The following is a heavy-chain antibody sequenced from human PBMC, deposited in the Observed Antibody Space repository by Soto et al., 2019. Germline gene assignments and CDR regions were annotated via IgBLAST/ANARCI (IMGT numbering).Heavy chain of an antibody. CDR1: GVSVNLGTYY. D-gene: IGHD2-21*01. CDR2: IHYSGST. CDR3: TRGGDPYKTGH. Sequence: TLSLTCTVHGVSVNLGTYYWSWIRQPPGKGLEWIGFIHYSGSTNYNPSLKGRVTMSVDTSKNQFSLKLTSVNTADTAIYYCTRGGDPYKTGHWGQGTLVTVSS. J-gene: IGHJ4*02. V-gene: IGHV4-61*01.